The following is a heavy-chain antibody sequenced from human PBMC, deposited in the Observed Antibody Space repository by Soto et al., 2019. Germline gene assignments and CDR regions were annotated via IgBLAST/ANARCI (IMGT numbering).Heavy chain of an antibody. V-gene: IGHV4-59*01. Sequence: LVMLSVPWTVAGSSISGYCWSWIRQPPGKGLEWIANIHYSGTTNYNPSLASRPTLSVDTSKNQSSLKMTSVTAADRPMYFRARYNSYAIDNWAQPTLVTVSS. CDR1: GSSISGYC. J-gene: IGHJ4*02. CDR2: IHYSGTT. D-gene: IGHD1-1*01. CDR3: ARYNSYAIDN.